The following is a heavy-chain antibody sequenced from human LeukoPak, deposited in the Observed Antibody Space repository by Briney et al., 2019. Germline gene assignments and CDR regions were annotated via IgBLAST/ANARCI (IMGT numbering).Heavy chain of an antibody. D-gene: IGHD3-9*01. CDR1: GGSFSGYY. V-gene: IGHV4-34*01. J-gene: IGHJ4*02. CDR3: ARSKYVLRYFDWAYFDY. CDR2: INHSGST. Sequence: SETLSLTCAVYGGSFSGYYWSWIRQPPGKGLEWIGEINHSGSTNYNPSLKSRATISVDTSKNQFSLKLSSVTAADTAVYYCARSKYVLRYFDWAYFDYWGQGTLVTVSS.